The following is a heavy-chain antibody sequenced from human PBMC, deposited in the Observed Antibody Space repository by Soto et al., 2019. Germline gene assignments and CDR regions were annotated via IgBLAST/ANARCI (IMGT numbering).Heavy chain of an antibody. V-gene: IGHV3-30*18. J-gene: IGHJ4*02. Sequence: QVQLVESGGGVVQPGRSLRLSCAASGFTFSSYGMHWVRQAPGKGLEWVAVISYDGSNKYYADSVKGRFTISRDNSQNTLYLQMNSLRAEDTAVYYCAKGRGYSYRLGNDYWGQGTLVTVSS. CDR2: ISYDGSNK. CDR3: AKGRGYSYRLGNDY. D-gene: IGHD5-18*01. CDR1: GFTFSSYG.